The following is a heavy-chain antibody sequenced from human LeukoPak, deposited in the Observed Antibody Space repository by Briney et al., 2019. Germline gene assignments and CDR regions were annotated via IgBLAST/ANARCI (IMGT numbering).Heavy chain of an antibody. J-gene: IGHJ4*02. V-gene: IGHV3-30*02. D-gene: IGHD5-18*01. CDR3: ASSELYKYGLDY. CDR1: GFTFSSYG. Sequence: GGSLRLSCAASGFTFSSYGMHWVRQAPGKGLEWVAFIRYDGSNKYYADSVKGRFTISRDNAKNSLYLQMNSLRAEDTAVYYCASSELYKYGLDYWGQGTLVTVSS. CDR2: IRYDGSNK.